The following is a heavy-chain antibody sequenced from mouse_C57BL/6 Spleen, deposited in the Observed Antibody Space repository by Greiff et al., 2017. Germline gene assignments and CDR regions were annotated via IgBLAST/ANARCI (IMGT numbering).Heavy chain of an antibody. V-gene: IGHV1-52*01. CDR2: IDPSDSET. CDR3: ARWAPVNYFDY. CDR1: GYTFTSYW. Sequence: VQLQQPGAELVRPGSSVKLSCKASGYTFTSYWMHWVKQRPIQGLEWIGNIDPSDSETHYNQKFKDKATLTVDKSSSTAYMQLSSLTSEDSAVYYCARWAPVNYFDYWGQGTTLTVSS. J-gene: IGHJ2*01.